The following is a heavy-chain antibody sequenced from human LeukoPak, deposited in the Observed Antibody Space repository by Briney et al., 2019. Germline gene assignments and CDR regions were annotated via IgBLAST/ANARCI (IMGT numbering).Heavy chain of an antibody. CDR2: TYYRSTWYN. V-gene: IGHV6-1*01. CDR3: ARRLTQYDCFDP. D-gene: IGHD2-2*01. J-gene: IGHJ5*02. Sequence: SQTLSLTCAISGDSVSSNSVTWNWIRQSPSRGLEWLGRTYYRSTWYNDYGVSVRGRITANPDTSKNQFSLHLNSVTPEDTAVYYCARRLTQYDCFDPWGQGILVTVSS. CDR1: GDSVSSNSVT.